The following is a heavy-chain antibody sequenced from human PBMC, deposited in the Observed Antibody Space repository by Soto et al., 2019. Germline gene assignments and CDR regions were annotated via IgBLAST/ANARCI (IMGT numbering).Heavy chain of an antibody. Sequence: QVQLQESGPGLVKPSETLSLTCTVSGGSVSSGAFYWSWIRQHPGKGLEWIGYIHYTGGTYYNPYLKSRITMFLDASRIQFSLKLTSVTAADTAVYYCAREGAGTIDFPTDLYYFYYMDVWGRGPTVTVSS. D-gene: IGHD1-1*01. CDR3: AREGAGTIDFPTDLYYFYYMDV. J-gene: IGHJ6*03. CDR2: IHYTGGT. V-gene: IGHV4-31*03. CDR1: GGSVSSGAFY.